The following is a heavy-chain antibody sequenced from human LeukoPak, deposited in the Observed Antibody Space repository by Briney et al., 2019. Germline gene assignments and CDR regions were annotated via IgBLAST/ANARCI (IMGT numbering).Heavy chain of an antibody. CDR3: AGRYDSSGYYLR. J-gene: IGHJ4*02. V-gene: IGHV3-23*01. CDR1: GFTFSTYA. CDR2: ISGSGSST. D-gene: IGHD3-22*01. Sequence: GGSLRLSCAASGFTFSTYAMSWVRQAPGKGPVWVSGISGSGSSTYYADSVKGRFTISRDNSKNTLYLQMNSLRAEDTAVYYCAGRYDSSGYYLRWGQGTLVTAPS.